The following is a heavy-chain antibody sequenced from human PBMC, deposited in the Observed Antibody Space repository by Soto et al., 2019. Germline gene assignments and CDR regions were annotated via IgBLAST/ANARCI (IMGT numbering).Heavy chain of an antibody. D-gene: IGHD2-8*01. V-gene: IGHV1-18*01. CDR1: GYTFTSSG. CDR3: ARGPLDYPIPDFDY. CDR2: ISSFNSHT. Sequence: QVQLLQSGAEVKKPGASVKVSCKASGYTFTSSGISWVRQAPGQGLEWMGRISSFNSHTDYAQKLQGRVAMTTDRSTGTVYMELRSLRSDDTAVYYCARGPLDYPIPDFDYWGQGTLVTVSS. J-gene: IGHJ4*02.